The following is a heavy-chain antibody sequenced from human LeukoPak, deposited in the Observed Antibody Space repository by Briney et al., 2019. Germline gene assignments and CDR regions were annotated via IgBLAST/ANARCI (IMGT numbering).Heavy chain of an antibody. Sequence: SVKVSCKASGGTFSSYAISWVRQAPGQGLEWMGRMIPIFGTANYAQKFQGRVTITTDESTSTAYMELSSLRSEDTAVYYCARSYAVVAATVGGRNWFDPWGQGTLVTVSS. CDR1: GGTFSSYA. CDR2: MIPIFGTA. D-gene: IGHD2-15*01. CDR3: ARSYAVVAATVGGRNWFDP. V-gene: IGHV1-69*05. J-gene: IGHJ5*02.